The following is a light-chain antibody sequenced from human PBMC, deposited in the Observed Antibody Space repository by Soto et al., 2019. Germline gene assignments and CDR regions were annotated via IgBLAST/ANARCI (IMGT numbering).Light chain of an antibody. CDR1: SSDVGGYNY. Sequence: QSVLTQPASVSGSAGQSIAISCNGNSSDVGGYNYVSWYQQHPGKAPKLMIHDVTNRPSGVSNRFSGSKSGNTASLTISGLQTEDEADYYCSSYTSSDTYVFGTGTKVTVL. CDR3: SSYTSSDTYV. V-gene: IGLV2-14*01. J-gene: IGLJ1*01. CDR2: DVT.